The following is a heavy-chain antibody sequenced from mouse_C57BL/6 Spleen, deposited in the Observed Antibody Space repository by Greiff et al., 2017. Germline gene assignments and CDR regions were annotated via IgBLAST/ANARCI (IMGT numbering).Heavy chain of an antibody. J-gene: IGHJ4*01. CDR1: GFTFSDFY. CDR2: SRNKANDYTT. V-gene: IGHV7-1*01. Sequence: EVKLVESGGGLVQSGRSLRLSCATSGFTFSDFYMEWVRQAPGKGLEWIAASRNKANDYTTEYSASVKGRFIVSRDTSQSILYLQMNALRAEDTAIYYCARDASNGAMDYCGQGTSVTVSS. D-gene: IGHD2-5*01. CDR3: ARDASNGAMDY.